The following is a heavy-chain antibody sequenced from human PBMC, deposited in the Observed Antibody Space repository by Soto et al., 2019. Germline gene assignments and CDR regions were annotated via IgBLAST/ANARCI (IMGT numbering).Heavy chain of an antibody. V-gene: IGHV3-23*01. Sequence: GKSLKISCAASGFTFSSYAMSWVRQAPGKGLEWVSAISATGITPYYADSVKGRFTMPRDNSKNTLYLQMNSLRVEDTAVYYCAKEQWDLPHFDSWGQGTLVTGSS. D-gene: IGHD1-26*01. CDR3: AKEQWDLPHFDS. CDR1: GFTFSSYA. CDR2: ISATGITP. J-gene: IGHJ4*02.